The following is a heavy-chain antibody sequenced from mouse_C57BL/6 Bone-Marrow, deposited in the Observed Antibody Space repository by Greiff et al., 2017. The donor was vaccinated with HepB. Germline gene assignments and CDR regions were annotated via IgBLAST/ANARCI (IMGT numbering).Heavy chain of an antibody. CDR2: ISSGGDYI. J-gene: IGHJ4*01. CDR1: GFTFSSYA. D-gene: IGHD1-1*01. Sequence: EVMLVESGEGLVKPGGSLKLSCAASGFTFSSYAMSWVRQTPEKRLEWVAYISSGGDYIYYADTVKGRFTISRDNARNTLYLQMSSLKSEDTAMYYCTREDTTSLRYYAMDYWGQVTSVTVSS. V-gene: IGHV5-9-1*02. CDR3: TREDTTSLRYYAMDY.